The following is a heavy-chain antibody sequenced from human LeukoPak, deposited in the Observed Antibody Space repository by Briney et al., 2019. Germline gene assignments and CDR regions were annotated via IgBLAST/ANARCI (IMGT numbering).Heavy chain of an antibody. Sequence: GGSLRLSCAACGFTFSSYWMHWVRQGPGKGLVWVSRINSDGSSTSYADSVKGRFTISRDNAKNTLYLQMNSLRAEDTAVYYCAKSQIAVPENTYYYYYYGMDVWGQGTTVIVSS. V-gene: IGHV3-74*01. D-gene: IGHD6-19*01. CDR2: INSDGSST. J-gene: IGHJ6*02. CDR3: AKSQIAVPENTYYYYYYGMDV. CDR1: GFTFSSYW.